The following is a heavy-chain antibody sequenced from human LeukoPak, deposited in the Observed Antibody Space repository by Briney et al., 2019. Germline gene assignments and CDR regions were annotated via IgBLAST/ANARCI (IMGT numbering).Heavy chain of an antibody. CDR1: GFASSSSA. V-gene: IGHV3-30-3*01. D-gene: IGHD2-15*01. CDR3: ARDRRGGYCSGNTCYSGFDY. Sequence: GGSLRLSCAASGFASSSSAMHWVRQAPGKGLEWVALISYDGSNKYYGDSVKGRFTISRDNSKNTLYLQVNSLRAEDTAVYYCARDRRGGYCSGNTCYSGFDYWGQGTLVTVSS. J-gene: IGHJ4*02. CDR2: ISYDGSNK.